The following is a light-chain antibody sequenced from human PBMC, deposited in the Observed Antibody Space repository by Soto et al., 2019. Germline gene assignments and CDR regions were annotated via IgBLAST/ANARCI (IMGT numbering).Light chain of an antibody. CDR2: NAF. V-gene: IGKV3-20*01. J-gene: IGKJ4*01. Sequence: EIVLTQSPGPLSLSPGERATLSCRASQSVSTTFLVWYQQKPGQAPRLLIYNAFNRATGIPDRFSGSGSGTHFTLTISRLEPEDFAVYYCQQYGSSPGTFGGGTKVDIK. CDR3: QQYGSSPGT. CDR1: QSVSTTF.